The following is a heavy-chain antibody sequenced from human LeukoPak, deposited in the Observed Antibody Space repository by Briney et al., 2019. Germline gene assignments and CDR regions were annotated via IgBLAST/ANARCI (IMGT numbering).Heavy chain of an antibody. V-gene: IGHV4-4*02. D-gene: IGHD4/OR15-4a*01. CDR2: IYHSGST. CDR3: ARAESRSYGTKRYYFDY. J-gene: IGHJ4*02. CDR1: GGSISSSNW. Sequence: SETLSPTCAVSGGSISSSNWWSWVRQPPGKGLEWIGEIYHSGSTNYNPSLKSRVTISVDTSKNQFSLKLSSVTAADTAVYYCARAESRSYGTKRYYFDYWGQGTLVTVSS.